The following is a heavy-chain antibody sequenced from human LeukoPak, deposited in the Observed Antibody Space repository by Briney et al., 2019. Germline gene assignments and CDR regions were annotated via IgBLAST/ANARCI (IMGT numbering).Heavy chain of an antibody. CDR3: ARDGGGGYSSGWYDY. CDR2: ISAYNGNT. D-gene: IGHD6-19*01. CDR1: GYTFTSYG. V-gene: IGHV1-18*01. Sequence: GASVKVSCKASGYTFTSYGISWVRQAPGQGLEWLGWISAYNGNTNYAQKLQGRVTMTTDTSTSTAYMELRSLRSDDTAVYYCARDGGGGYSSGWYDYWGQGTLVTVSS. J-gene: IGHJ4*02.